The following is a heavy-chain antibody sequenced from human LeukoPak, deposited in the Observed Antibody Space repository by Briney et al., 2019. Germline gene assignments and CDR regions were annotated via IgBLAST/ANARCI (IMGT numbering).Heavy chain of an antibody. CDR2: IYTSGST. V-gene: IGHV4-4*07. Sequence: SETLSLTCSVSRDSISSYYWSWIRQPAGKGLEWLGRIYTSGSTNYNPSLESRVTMSIDTSKNEFSLKLTSVTAADTAVYLCARGIYGDYGLGYWGQGTLVTVSS. J-gene: IGHJ4*02. D-gene: IGHD4-17*01. CDR3: ARGIYGDYGLGY. CDR1: RDSISSYY.